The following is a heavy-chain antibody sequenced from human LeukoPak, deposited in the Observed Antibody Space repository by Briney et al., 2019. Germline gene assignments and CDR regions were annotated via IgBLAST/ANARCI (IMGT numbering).Heavy chain of an antibody. Sequence: ASVKVSCKASGYTFTGYYMHRVRQAPGQGLEWMGWINPNSGSTSYAQKFQGRVTMTRDMSTSTVYMELSSLRSEDTAVYYCAILLYDSSGYYWGQGTLVTVSS. CDR1: GYTFTGYY. J-gene: IGHJ4*02. D-gene: IGHD3-22*01. CDR3: AILLYDSSGYY. V-gene: IGHV1-46*01. CDR2: INPNSGST.